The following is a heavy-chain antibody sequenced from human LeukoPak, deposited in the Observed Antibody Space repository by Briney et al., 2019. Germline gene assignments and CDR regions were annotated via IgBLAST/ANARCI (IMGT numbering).Heavy chain of an antibody. CDR2: IFTSGIT. CDR1: GGSISLYY. Sequence: SETLSLTCTVSGGSISLYYWNWIRQPAGKGLEWIGRIFTSGITNYNPSLKSRVTMSVDTSKSQFSLALSSVAAADTAVYYCAREISGSYYNPLGYMDVWGKGTTVTVAS. D-gene: IGHD3-10*01. J-gene: IGHJ6*03. CDR3: AREISGSYYNPLGYMDV. V-gene: IGHV4-4*07.